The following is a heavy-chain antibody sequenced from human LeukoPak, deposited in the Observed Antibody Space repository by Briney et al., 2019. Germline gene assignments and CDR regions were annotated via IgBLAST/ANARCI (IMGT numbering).Heavy chain of an antibody. CDR3: ARLELYYDFWSGYYTGRTGFDY. V-gene: IGHV5-51*01. Sequence: GESLKISCKGSGYSFTSYWIGWVRQMPGKGLEWMGIIYPGDSDTRYSPSFQGQVTISADKSISTAYLQWSSLKASDTAMYYCARLELYYDFWSGYYTGRTGFDYWGQGTLVTVSS. CDR1: GYSFTSYW. D-gene: IGHD3-3*01. J-gene: IGHJ4*02. CDR2: IYPGDSDT.